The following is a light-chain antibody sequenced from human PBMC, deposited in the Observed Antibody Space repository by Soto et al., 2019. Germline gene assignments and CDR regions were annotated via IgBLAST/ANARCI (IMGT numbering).Light chain of an antibody. Sequence: QSVLAQPPSASGSPGQSVTISCTGTSSDVGGYNFVSWYQLYPGKAPKLMIYEVSKRPSGVPDRFSGSKSGNTDSLTVSGLQAEDDADYHCSSYRGSDNLVVGGGTQLTV. CDR3: SSYRGSDNLV. V-gene: IGLV2-8*01. CDR2: EVS. J-gene: IGLJ2*01. CDR1: SSDVGGYNF.